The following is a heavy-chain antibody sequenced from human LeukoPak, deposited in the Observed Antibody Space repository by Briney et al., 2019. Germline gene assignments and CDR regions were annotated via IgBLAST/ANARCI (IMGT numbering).Heavy chain of an antibody. J-gene: IGHJ4*02. V-gene: IGHV3-7*01. CDR3: ARDGLGSAFDY. CDR2: IKQDGSEE. D-gene: IGHD3/OR15-3a*01. CDR1: GFTFSSYW. Sequence: GSLRLSCAASGFTFSSYWMTWVRQAPGKGLEWVANIKQDGSEEYYVDSVKGRFTISRDNAKNSLYLQMNSLRAEDTAVYYCARDGLGSAFDYWGQGTLVTVSS.